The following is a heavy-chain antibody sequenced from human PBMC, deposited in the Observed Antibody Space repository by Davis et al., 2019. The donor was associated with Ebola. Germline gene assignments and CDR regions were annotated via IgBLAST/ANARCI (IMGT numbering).Heavy chain of an antibody. V-gene: IGHV1-69*05. CDR1: GGTFSSYA. Sequence: SVKVSCKASGGTFSSYAISWVRQAPGQGLEWMGGIIPIFGTANYAQKFQGRVTMTRDTSTSTVYMELSSLRSEDTAVYYCARGAARGYCSSTSCYTRGAFDYWGQGTLVTVSS. J-gene: IGHJ4*02. CDR3: ARGAARGYCSSTSCYTRGAFDY. D-gene: IGHD2-2*02. CDR2: IIPIFGTA.